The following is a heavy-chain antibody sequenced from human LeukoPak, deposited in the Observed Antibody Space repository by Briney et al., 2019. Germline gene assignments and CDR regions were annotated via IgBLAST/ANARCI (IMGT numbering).Heavy chain of an antibody. CDR1: GGSFSGHY. V-gene: IGHV4-34*01. D-gene: IGHD3-10*01. J-gene: IGHJ4*02. CDR3: ARALSRGSGSYYNAGVGYFDY. Sequence: SETLSLTCAVYGGSFSGHYWSWIRQPPGKGLEWIGEINHSGSTNYNPSLKSRVTISVDTSKNQFSLKLSSVTAADTAVYYCARALSRGSGSYYNAGVGYFDYWGQGTLVTVSS. CDR2: INHSGST.